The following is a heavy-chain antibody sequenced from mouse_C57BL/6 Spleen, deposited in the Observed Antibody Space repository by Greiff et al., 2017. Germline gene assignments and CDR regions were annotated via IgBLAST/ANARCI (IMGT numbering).Heavy chain of an antibody. CDR1: GYTFTDYY. V-gene: IGHV1-19*01. CDR3: ARPYYYGSSHYYAMDY. D-gene: IGHD1-1*01. Sequence: VQLQQSGPVLVKPGASVKMSCKASGYTFTDYYMNWVKQSHGKSLEWIGVINPYNGGTSYNQKFKGKATLTVDKSSSTAYMELNSLTSEDSAVYYCARPYYYGSSHYYAMDYWGQGTSVTVSS. CDR2: INPYNGGT. J-gene: IGHJ4*01.